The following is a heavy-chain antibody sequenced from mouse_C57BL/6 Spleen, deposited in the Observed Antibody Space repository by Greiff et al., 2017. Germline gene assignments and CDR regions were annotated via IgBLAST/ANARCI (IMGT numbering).Heavy chain of an antibody. J-gene: IGHJ2*01. CDR1: GYTFTSYW. D-gene: IGHD1-1*01. CDR3: ARGKTTVVFDY. CDR2: IHPNSGST. Sequence: VQLQQPGAELVKPGASVKLSCKASGYTFTSYWMHWVKQRPGQGLEWIGMIHPNSGSTNYNEKFKSKATLTVDKSSITAYMQLSSLTSEDSAVYYCARGKTTVVFDYWGQGTTLTVSS. V-gene: IGHV1-64*01.